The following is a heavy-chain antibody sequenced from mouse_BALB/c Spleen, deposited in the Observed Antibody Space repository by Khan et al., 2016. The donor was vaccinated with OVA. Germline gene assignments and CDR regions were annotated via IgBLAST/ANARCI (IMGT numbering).Heavy chain of an antibody. CDR2: ISSDSNPI. V-gene: IGHV5-17*02. CDR3: ARTGYYYFDY. D-gene: IGHD2-3*01. Sequence: EVELVESGGGLVQPGGSRKLSCAASGFTFSGFGMHWVRQAPEKGLEWVAFISSDSNPIYYADTLKGRFTISRDKPKNTLFLQMTSQRSEDTAMYFCARTGYYYFDYWGQGTTLTVSS. J-gene: IGHJ2*01. CDR1: GFTFSGFG.